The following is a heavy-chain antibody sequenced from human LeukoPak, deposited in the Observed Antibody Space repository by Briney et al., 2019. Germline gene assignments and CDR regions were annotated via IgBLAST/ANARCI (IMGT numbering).Heavy chain of an antibody. CDR3: ARVSGSYWRNYYYMDV. J-gene: IGHJ6*03. CDR1: GGSISSYY. V-gene: IGHV4-4*07. CDR2: IYTCGST. Sequence: PSETLSLTCTVSGGSISSYYWSWIRQPAGKGLEWIGRIYTCGSTNYNPSLKSRVTMSVDTSKNQFSLKLSSVTAADTAVYYCARVSGSYWRNYYYMDVWGKGTTVTVSS. D-gene: IGHD1-26*01.